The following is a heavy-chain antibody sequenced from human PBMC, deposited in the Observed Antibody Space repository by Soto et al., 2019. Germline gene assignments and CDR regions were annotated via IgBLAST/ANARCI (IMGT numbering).Heavy chain of an antibody. V-gene: IGHV4-39*01. CDR1: GGSISSSNY. Sequence: PSETLSLTCAVSGGSISSSNYWGWIRQPPGKGLEWIGTISHSGSTYYNPSLNGRVIISVDTSKNQFSLKLSSLTAADTAVYYCSRRYSFGSGKYGVDVWGQGTMVTVSS. J-gene: IGHJ6*02. D-gene: IGHD3-10*01. CDR3: SRRYSFGSGKYGVDV. CDR2: ISHSGST.